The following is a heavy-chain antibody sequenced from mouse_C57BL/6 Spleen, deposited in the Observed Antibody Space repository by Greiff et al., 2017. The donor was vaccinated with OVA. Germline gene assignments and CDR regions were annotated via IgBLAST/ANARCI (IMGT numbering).Heavy chain of an antibody. CDR3: ARGYDYDGTYAMDY. V-gene: IGHV1-82*01. CDR1: GYAFSSSW. D-gene: IGHD2-4*01. CDR2: IYPGDGDT. J-gene: IGHJ4*01. Sequence: QVQLKESGPELVKPGASVKISCTASGYAFSSSWMNWVKQRPGKGLEWIGRIYPGDGDTNYNGKFKGKATLTADKSSSTAYMQLSSLTSEDSAVYFCARGYDYDGTYAMDYWGQGTSVTVSS.